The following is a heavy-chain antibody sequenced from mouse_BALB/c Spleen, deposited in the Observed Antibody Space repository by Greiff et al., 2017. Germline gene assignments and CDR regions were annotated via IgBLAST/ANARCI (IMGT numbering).Heavy chain of an antibody. J-gene: IGHJ3*01. CDR2: INPSNGGT. D-gene: IGHD2-4*01. Sequence: VQLQQPGAELVKPGASVKLSCKASGYTFTSYYMYWVKQRPGQGLEWIGGINPSNGGTNFNEKFKSKATLTVDKSSSTAYMQLSSLTSEDSAVYYCTRSYYDYGAWFAYWGQGTLVTVSA. CDR1: GYTFTSYY. V-gene: IGHV1S81*02. CDR3: TRSYYDYGAWFAY.